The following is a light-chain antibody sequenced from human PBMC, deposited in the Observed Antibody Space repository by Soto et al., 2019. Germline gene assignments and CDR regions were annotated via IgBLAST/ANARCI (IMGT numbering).Light chain of an antibody. V-gene: IGKV1-27*01. CDR2: AAS. J-gene: IGKJ1*01. CDR3: QKYNSTPWT. CDR1: QGISNY. Sequence: DIQMTQSPSSLSTSVGDRVTITCRASQGISNYLAWYQQKPGKVPKLLIYAASTLQSRVPTRFSGSGSRTDFTLTISRLQPEDVATYYCQKYNSTPWTFGQGTKVEIK.